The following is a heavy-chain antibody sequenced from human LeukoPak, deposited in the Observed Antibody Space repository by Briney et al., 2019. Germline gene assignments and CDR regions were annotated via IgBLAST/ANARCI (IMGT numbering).Heavy chain of an antibody. Sequence: GGCLRLSCAASVFTLCVYYMSWIREAPGKGRGWVSYISSSSSYTNYADSVKGRFTISRDNAKNSLYLQKNSVRAEDSAVYYGARPPDYWGQGTLVTVSS. J-gene: IGHJ4*02. CDR2: ISSSSSYT. CDR3: ARPPDY. CDR1: VFTLCVYY. V-gene: IGHV3-11*06.